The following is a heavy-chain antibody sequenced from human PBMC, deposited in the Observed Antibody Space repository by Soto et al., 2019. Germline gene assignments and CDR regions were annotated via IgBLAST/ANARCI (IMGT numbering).Heavy chain of an antibody. CDR3: ASGSSWSNYYYGLDA. J-gene: IGHJ6*02. Sequence: ASVKVSCKASGYMFTDFAMHWVRQAPGQTLEWMAWINTGNDNTKYSQKFQGSVTITRDSSASTVYMELSSLRSEDTAVYYCASGSSWSNYYYGLDAWG. V-gene: IGHV1-3*04. D-gene: IGHD6-13*01. CDR1: GYMFTDFA. CDR2: INTGNDNT.